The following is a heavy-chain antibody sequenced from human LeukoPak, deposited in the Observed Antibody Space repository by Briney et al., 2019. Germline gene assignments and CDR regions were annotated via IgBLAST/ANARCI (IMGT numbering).Heavy chain of an antibody. V-gene: IGHV3-21*01. CDR1: GFTFSSYS. Sequence: PGGSLRLSCAASGFTFSSYSMNWVRQAPGKGLEWVSSISSSSSYIYYADSVKGRFTISRDNAKNSLYLQVNSLRAEDTAVYYCARDYPQPYWFDPWGQGTLVTVSS. J-gene: IGHJ5*02. CDR3: ARDYPQPYWFDP. CDR2: ISSSSSYI.